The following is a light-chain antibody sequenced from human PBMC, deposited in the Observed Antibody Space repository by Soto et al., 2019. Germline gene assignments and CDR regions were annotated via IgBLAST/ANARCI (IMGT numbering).Light chain of an antibody. Sequence: QSDLTQPASVSGSPGQSITISCTGTSSEVGGYNYVSWYQQHPGKAPKLMIYDVSNRLSGVSDRFSGSKSGNTASMSISGLQAEDEADYYCTSYASNSDVLFGGGTKLTFL. CDR3: TSYASNSDVL. CDR2: DVS. J-gene: IGLJ2*01. V-gene: IGLV2-14*01. CDR1: SSEVGGYNY.